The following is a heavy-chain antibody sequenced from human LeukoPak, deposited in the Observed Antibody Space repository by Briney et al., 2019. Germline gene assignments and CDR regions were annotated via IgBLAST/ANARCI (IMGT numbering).Heavy chain of an antibody. J-gene: IGHJ3*02. Sequence: PGWSLRLSCAASGFTFSSYWMHWVRQAPGKGLVWVPRISGDGSSTTYADAVKGRFTISRDNAKNTLYLQMSRLRAEDTAVYYCARRGLVPAFDIWGQGTMVTVAS. D-gene: IGHD2-2*01. CDR1: GFTFSSYW. V-gene: IGHV3-74*01. CDR3: ARRGLVPAFDI. CDR2: ISGDGSST.